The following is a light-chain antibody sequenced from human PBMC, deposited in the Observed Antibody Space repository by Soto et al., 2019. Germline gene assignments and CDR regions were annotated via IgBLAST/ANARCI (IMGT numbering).Light chain of an antibody. V-gene: IGLV2-14*03. J-gene: IGLJ3*02. Sequence: QSALTQPASVSGSPGQSITISCTGTSSDVGGYNYVSWYQHHPGNTPKLIIYDVTNRPSGVSNRFSASKSGNTASLTISGLQAEDEADYYCCSYLSGASLVFGGGTKVTVL. CDR3: CSYLSGASLV. CDR2: DVT. CDR1: SSDVGGYNY.